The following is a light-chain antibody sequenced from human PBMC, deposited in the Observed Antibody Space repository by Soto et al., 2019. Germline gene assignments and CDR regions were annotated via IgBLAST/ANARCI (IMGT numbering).Light chain of an antibody. CDR1: QSVKTF. Sequence: EIVLTQSPGTLSLSPGERATLSCRASQSVKTFLVWYQQRPGQAPRLLIYGASSRATGIPDRFSCSGSGTGFTLTISRLEPEDFAVYYCQQYGSSTITFGQGTRLEIK. CDR2: GAS. V-gene: IGKV3-20*01. J-gene: IGKJ5*01. CDR3: QQYGSSTIT.